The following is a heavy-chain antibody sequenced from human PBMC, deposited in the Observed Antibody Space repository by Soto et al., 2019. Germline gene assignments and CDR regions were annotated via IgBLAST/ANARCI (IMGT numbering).Heavy chain of an antibody. V-gene: IGHV1-8*01. J-gene: IGHJ6*03. CDR3: AREKQQLVQYYYYYMDV. D-gene: IGHD6-13*01. CDR2: TNPNSGNT. CDR1: GYTFTSYD. Sequence: QVQLVQSGAEVKKPGASVKVSCKASGYTFTSYDINWVRQATGQGFEWMGWTNPNSGNTGYAQKFQGRVTMTRNTSISTAYMELSSMRSEDTAVYYCAREKQQLVQYYYYYMDVWGKGTTVTVSS.